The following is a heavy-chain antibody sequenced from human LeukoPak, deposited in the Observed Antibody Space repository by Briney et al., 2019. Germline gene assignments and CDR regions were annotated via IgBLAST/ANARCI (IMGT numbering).Heavy chain of an antibody. CDR3: AIRGYYDYVWGSYRPDYFDY. Sequence: SETLSLTCTVSGGSISSSSYYWGWIRQPPGKGLEWIGSIYYSGSTYYNPSLKSRVTISIDTSKNQFSLKLSSVTAADTAVYYCAIRGYYDYVWGSYRPDYFDYWGQGTLVTVSS. D-gene: IGHD3-16*02. CDR1: GGSISSSSYY. V-gene: IGHV4-39*07. J-gene: IGHJ4*02. CDR2: IYYSGST.